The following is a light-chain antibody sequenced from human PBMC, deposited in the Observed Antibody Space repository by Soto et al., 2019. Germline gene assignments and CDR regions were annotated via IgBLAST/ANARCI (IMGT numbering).Light chain of an antibody. J-gene: IGKJ3*01. CDR3: QQYYGSPPT. Sequence: DIVMTQSPDSLAVSLGERATINCKSSQKVLYSSNNKNYLTWYQQKPGQPPKLLIYWASTRESGVPDRFSGSGSGTDFTLTISGLQAEDVAVYYCQQYYGSPPTFGPGTKVDI. CDR1: QKVLYSSNNKNY. CDR2: WAS. V-gene: IGKV4-1*01.